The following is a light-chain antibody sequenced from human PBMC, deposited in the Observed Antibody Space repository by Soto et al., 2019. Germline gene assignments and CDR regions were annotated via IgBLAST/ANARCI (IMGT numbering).Light chain of an antibody. CDR2: GNS. J-gene: IGLJ3*02. CDR3: DSYDSSLSGSV. V-gene: IGLV1-40*01. CDR1: SSNIGAGYD. Sequence: QSVLTQPPSVSGAPGQRVTISCTGSSSNIGAGYDVPWYQQLPGTAPKLLIYGNSNPPSGFPDRFSGSKSGTAASLAITALQAEDEADYYCDSYDSSLSGSVFGGGTKFTVL.